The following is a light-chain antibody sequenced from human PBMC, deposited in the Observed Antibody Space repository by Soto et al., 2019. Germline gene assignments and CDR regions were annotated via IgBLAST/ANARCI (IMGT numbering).Light chain of an antibody. CDR2: ASS. Sequence: EIVLTQSPATLFLSPGERANLPCKTSQTSGSNFLAWYQHKPGQAPRLLIYASSNRATGIPDRFSGSASGPDFTLTINRLEPEDFAVYYCQLYGISPQFGQGTRLEIK. CDR1: QTSGSNF. CDR3: QLYGISPQ. J-gene: IGKJ5*01. V-gene: IGKV3-20*01.